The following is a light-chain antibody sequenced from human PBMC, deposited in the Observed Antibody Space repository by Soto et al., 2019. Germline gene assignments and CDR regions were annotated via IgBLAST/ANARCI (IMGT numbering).Light chain of an antibody. J-gene: IGKJ5*01. Sequence: EIVLTQSPATLSLSPGERATLSCRASQSVSSNLAWYQQKPGQAPRLLIYGASTRATGIPARFSGSGSGTDFTLTISSLEPEDFAVYYCQQYGSSLITFGQGTRLEIK. CDR1: QSVSSN. CDR2: GAS. CDR3: QQYGSSLIT. V-gene: IGKV3-20*01.